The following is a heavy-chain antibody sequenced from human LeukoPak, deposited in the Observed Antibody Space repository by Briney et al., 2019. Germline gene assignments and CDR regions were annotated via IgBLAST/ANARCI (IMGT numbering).Heavy chain of an antibody. D-gene: IGHD6-19*01. CDR3: ARLAVGGWDIRY. CDR1: GFTVSSNY. CDR2: IYSGGST. Sequence: GGSLRLSCAASGFTVSSNYMSWVRQAPGKGLESVSFIYSGGSTSYADSVKGRFIISRDNSKNTLYLQMDSLRAEDTAVYYCARLAVGGWDIRYWGQGTLVTVSS. J-gene: IGHJ4*02. V-gene: IGHV3-66*01.